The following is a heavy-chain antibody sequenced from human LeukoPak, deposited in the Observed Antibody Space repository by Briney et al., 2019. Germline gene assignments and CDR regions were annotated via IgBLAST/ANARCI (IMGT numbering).Heavy chain of an antibody. Sequence: PGGSLRLSCAASGLSFSSYTTHWVRQAPGKGLEYVSAISSSGGSTYYVNSVKGRFTISRDNPKNTLCLQMGSLRAEDMAVYYCARRGSYSAEYFQHWGQGTLVTVSS. J-gene: IGHJ1*01. CDR3: ARRGSYSAEYFQH. CDR2: ISSSGGST. V-gene: IGHV3-64*01. CDR1: GLSFSSYT. D-gene: IGHD1-26*01.